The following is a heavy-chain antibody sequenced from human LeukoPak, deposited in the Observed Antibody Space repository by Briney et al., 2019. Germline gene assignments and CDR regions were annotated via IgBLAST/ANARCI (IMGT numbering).Heavy chain of an antibody. J-gene: IGHJ4*02. Sequence: PSETLSLTCSVSGGSISSYYWSWIRQPPGKGLEWIGYIYYSGSTNYNPPLKSRVTISVDTSKNQFSLKLSSVTAADTAVYYCARGLSGSYGYWGQGTLVTVSS. CDR2: IYYSGST. CDR1: GGSISSYY. CDR3: ARGLSGSYGY. V-gene: IGHV4-59*01. D-gene: IGHD1-26*01.